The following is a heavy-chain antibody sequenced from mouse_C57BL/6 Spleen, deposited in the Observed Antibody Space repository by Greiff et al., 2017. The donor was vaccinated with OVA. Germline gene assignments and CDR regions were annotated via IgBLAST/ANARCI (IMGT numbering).Heavy chain of an antibody. J-gene: IGHJ4*01. Sequence: VQLQQPGAELVKPGASVKMSCKASGYTFTSYWITWVKQRPGQGLEWIGDIYPGSGGTNYNEKFKSKATLTVDTSSSTAYMQLSSLTSEDSAVYYWARDYGSSYAMDYWGQGTSVTVSS. CDR3: ARDYGSSYAMDY. CDR1: GYTFTSYW. V-gene: IGHV1-55*01. D-gene: IGHD1-1*01. CDR2: IYPGSGGT.